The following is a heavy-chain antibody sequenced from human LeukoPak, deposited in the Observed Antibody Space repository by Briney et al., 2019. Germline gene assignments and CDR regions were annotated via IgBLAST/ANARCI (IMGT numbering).Heavy chain of an antibody. CDR3: ARETSDYLYSLDY. J-gene: IGHJ4*02. CDR1: GFTLSSDA. Sequence: GGSLRLSCAASGFTLSSDAMTWVRQAPGKGLEWVSSLSAGGGSTYYADSVKGRFTISRDDSKNTLFLHMNSLGAEDTALYYCARETSDYLYSLDYWGQGTLVTVFS. D-gene: IGHD4-17*01. CDR2: LSAGGGST. V-gene: IGHV3-23*01.